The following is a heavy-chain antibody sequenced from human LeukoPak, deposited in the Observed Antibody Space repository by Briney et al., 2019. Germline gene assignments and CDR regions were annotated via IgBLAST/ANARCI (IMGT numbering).Heavy chain of an antibody. CDR2: TWSDGRNN. CDR1: GFTFSSYG. D-gene: IGHD2-21*01. J-gene: IGHJ6*01. V-gene: IGHV3-33*01. Sequence: GGSLRLSCAASGFTFSSYGMHWVRQAPGKGLEWVAVTWSDGRNNYYAASVKGRFTISRDDSKTTVYLLMNSLRAEDTAVYYCSREVAPLYFHYGMDVWGEGTTVTVSS. CDR3: SREVAPLYFHYGMDV.